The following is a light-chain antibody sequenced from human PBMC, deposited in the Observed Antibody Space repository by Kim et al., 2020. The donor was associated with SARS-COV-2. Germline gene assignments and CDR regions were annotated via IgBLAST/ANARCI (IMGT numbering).Light chain of an antibody. CDR1: SSNVGSNY. CDR2: RDN. V-gene: IGLV1-47*01. CDR3: VGWDDRLSSHWV. J-gene: IGLJ3*02. Sequence: QSVLTQPPSASGTPGQRVTISCSGSSSNVGSNYVYWYQQIPGAAPRLLIYRDNQRPSGVPDRFSGSKSGTSASLAISGLRSEDEADYYCVGWDDRLSSHWVFGGGTQLTVL.